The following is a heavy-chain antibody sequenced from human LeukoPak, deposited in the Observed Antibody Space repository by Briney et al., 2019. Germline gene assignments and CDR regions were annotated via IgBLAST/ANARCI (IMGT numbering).Heavy chain of an antibody. V-gene: IGHV3-20*04. CDR3: ARDSSGYYHGY. J-gene: IGHJ4*02. Sequence: GGSLRLSCAASGFTVSSNYMSWVRQAPGKGLEWVSGINWNGGSTGYADSVKGRFTISRDNAKNSLYLQMNSLRAEDTALYYCARDSSGYYHGYWGQGTLVTVSS. CDR1: GFTVSSNY. CDR2: INWNGGST. D-gene: IGHD3-22*01.